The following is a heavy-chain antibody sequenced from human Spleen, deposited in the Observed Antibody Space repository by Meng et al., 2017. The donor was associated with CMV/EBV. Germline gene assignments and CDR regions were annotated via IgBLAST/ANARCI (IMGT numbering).Heavy chain of an antibody. CDR3: ARESRCSSTSCYRGPQWLVQHTDAFDI. CDR2: IIPTFGTP. D-gene: IGHD2-2*01. J-gene: IGHJ3*02. Sequence: SVKVSCKASGGTFSRNVFNWVRQAPGQGLEWMGGIIPTFGTPTYAQRFQGRLTISTDDSTSTVYMELSSLRSEDTAVYYCARESRCSSTSCYRGPQWLVQHTDAFDIWGQGTMVTVSS. V-gene: IGHV1-69*05. CDR1: GGTFSRNV.